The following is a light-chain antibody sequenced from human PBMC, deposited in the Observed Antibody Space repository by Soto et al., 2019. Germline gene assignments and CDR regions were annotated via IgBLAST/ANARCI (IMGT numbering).Light chain of an antibody. Sequence: EVVLTQSPGTLSLSPGERVTLSCRASQSVSSNYLAWYQHKPGQAPRLLIFGASNRATGIRDRFSGSGSGTDFTLTISGLEPEDFAVYYCQQYSGLTLTFGGGTKLDI. V-gene: IGKV3-20*01. CDR1: QSVSSNY. CDR2: GAS. J-gene: IGKJ4*01. CDR3: QQYSGLTLT.